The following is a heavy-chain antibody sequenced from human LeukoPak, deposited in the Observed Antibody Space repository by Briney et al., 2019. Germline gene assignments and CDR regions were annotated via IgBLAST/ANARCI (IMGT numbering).Heavy chain of an antibody. Sequence: SQTLSLTCTVSGGSISSGSYYWSWIRQPAGKGLEWIGRIYTSGSTNYNPSLKSRVTISVDTSKNQFSLKLSSVTAADTAVYYCGSMRIRGVIIAGAIDYWGQGTLVTVSS. J-gene: IGHJ4*02. D-gene: IGHD3-10*01. V-gene: IGHV4-61*02. CDR3: GSMRIRGVIIAGAIDY. CDR2: IYTSGST. CDR1: GGSISSGSYY.